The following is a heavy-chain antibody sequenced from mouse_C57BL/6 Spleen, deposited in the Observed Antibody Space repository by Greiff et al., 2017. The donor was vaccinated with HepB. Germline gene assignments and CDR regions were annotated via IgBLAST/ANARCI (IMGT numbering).Heavy chain of an antibody. CDR2: IRLKSDNYAT. CDR1: GFTFSNYW. Sequence: EVQLVESGGGLVQPGGSMKLSCVASGFTFSNYWMNWVRQSPEKGLEWVAQIRLKSDNYATHYAESVKGRFTISRDDSKSSVYLQMNNLRAEDTGIDYCTGRRRGDYWGQGTTLTVSS. V-gene: IGHV6-3*01. J-gene: IGHJ2*01. CDR3: TGRRRGDY.